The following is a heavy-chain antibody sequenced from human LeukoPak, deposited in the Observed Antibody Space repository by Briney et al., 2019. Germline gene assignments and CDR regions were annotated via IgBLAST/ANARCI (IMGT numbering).Heavy chain of an antibody. CDR2: IYYSGNT. CDR3: ARHGRNSGSNSEYFQH. CDR1: GGSISSSTHY. J-gene: IGHJ1*01. D-gene: IGHD1-26*01. V-gene: IGHV4-39*01. Sequence: SETLSLTCTVSGGSISSSTHYWGWIRQPPGKGLEWIGSIYYSGNTYYSPSLESRVAIPVDTSKNQFSLKLTSVTAADTAVYYCARHGRNSGSNSEYFQHWGQGTLVTVSS.